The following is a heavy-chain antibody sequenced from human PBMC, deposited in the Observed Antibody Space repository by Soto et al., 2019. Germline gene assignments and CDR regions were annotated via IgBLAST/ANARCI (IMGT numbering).Heavy chain of an antibody. Sequence: QITLKEFGPTLVKPTQTLTLTCTFSGFSLSAGGVGVGWIRQPPGEALEWLALIFWDDDKRYSPSLQSRLSIAKDTSKSQVVLTMTKMDPVDTATYYCAYRSDYGDYHFQHWGQGTLVTVSS. J-gene: IGHJ1*01. CDR2: IFWDDDK. D-gene: IGHD4-17*01. CDR3: AYRSDYGDYHFQH. V-gene: IGHV2-5*02. CDR1: GFSLSAGGVG.